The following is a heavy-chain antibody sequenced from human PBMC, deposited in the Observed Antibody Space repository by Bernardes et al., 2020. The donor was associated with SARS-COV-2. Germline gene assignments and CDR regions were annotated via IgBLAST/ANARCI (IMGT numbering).Heavy chain of an antibody. CDR2: INIYNGNK. V-gene: IGHV1-18*04. D-gene: IGHD3-16*01. CDR1: GYTYSIYG. Sequence: ASVKVSCKASGYTYSIYGISWIRQAPGQGLEWMGWINIYNGNKQYAQKFQGRVTMTTDTSTSTAYMEVRSLTSDDTAVYYCARGIKLLRLGEGWARWLDTWGRGTPVTVSS. J-gene: IGHJ5*02. CDR3: ARGIKLLRLGEGWARWLDT.